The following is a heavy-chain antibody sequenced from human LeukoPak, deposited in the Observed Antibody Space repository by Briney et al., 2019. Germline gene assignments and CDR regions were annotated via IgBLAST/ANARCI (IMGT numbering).Heavy chain of an antibody. J-gene: IGHJ4*02. CDR3: AKGGYDYIEVAYFDF. CDR1: GFSLNNYA. Sequence: GGSMRLSCAASGFSLNNYAMNWVRQAPGKGLEWVSIIIGSSGSTFYADSVKGRFTISRDNSKNTLYLQLNSLRLEDTAVYYCAKGGYDYIEVAYFDFWGQGTLVTVSS. D-gene: IGHD5-12*01. V-gene: IGHV3-23*01. CDR2: IIGSSGST.